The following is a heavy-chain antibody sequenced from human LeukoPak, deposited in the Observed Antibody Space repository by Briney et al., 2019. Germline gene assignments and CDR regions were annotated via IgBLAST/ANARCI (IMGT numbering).Heavy chain of an antibody. CDR2: IIPIFGTA. Sequence: EASVKVSCKASGGTFSSYAISWVRQAPGQGLEWMGGIIPIFGTANYAQKFQGRVTITADESTSTAYMELSSLRSGDTAVYYCAREIAVAGNWFDPWGQGTLVTVSS. V-gene: IGHV1-69*13. CDR3: AREIAVAGNWFDP. D-gene: IGHD6-19*01. J-gene: IGHJ5*02. CDR1: GGTFSSYA.